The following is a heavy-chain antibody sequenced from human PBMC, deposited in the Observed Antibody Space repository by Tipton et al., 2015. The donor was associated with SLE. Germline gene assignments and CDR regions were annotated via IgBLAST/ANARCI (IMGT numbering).Heavy chain of an antibody. J-gene: IGHJ6*03. CDR3: ARIAGYYGSGKGYMDV. Sequence: TLSLTCAVSGYSISSGYYWGWIRQPPGKGLEWIGSIYHSGSTYYNPSLKSRVTISVDTSKNQFSLKLSSVTAADTAVYYCARIAGYYGSGKGYMDVWGKGTTVTVSS. D-gene: IGHD3-10*01. V-gene: IGHV4-38-2*01. CDR1: GYSISSGYY. CDR2: IYHSGST.